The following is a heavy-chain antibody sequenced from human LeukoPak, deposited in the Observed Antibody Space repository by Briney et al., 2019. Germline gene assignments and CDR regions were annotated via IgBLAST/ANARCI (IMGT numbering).Heavy chain of an antibody. D-gene: IGHD6-13*01. V-gene: IGHV4-30-4*08. CDR1: GDSISNDDYY. Sequence: SETLSLTCTVSGDSISNDDYYWSWIRQPPGKGLEWIGYIYYSVSTYYNPSLKSRITISIDTSKNQFSLKLSSVTAADTAVYFCARVIAAGGLYYFDYWGQGTLVTVSS. CDR2: IYYSVST. CDR3: ARVIAAGGLYYFDY. J-gene: IGHJ4*02.